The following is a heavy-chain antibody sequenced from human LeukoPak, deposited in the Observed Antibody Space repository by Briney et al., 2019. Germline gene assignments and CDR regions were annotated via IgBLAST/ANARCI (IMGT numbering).Heavy chain of an antibody. D-gene: IGHD4-23*01. CDR1: GGSINSYY. Sequence: KSSETLSLTCTVSGGSINSYYWNWIRQPPGKGLEWIGYIFYSGSTNYNPSLKSRVTTSVDMSKSQFSLKLSSVTAADTAVYYCTREGGTSFDYWGQGTLVTVSS. CDR3: TREGGTSFDY. J-gene: IGHJ4*02. V-gene: IGHV4-59*01. CDR2: IFYSGST.